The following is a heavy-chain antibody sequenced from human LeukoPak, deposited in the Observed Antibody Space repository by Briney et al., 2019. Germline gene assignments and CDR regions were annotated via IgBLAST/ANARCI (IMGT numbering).Heavy chain of an antibody. Sequence: KPSETLSLTCTVSGGSISSYYWSWIRQPPGKGLECIGYIYSSGSTNYNPSLKSRVTISVDTSKNQFSLKLSSVTAADTAVYYCARARNYYDSSGFYYEGDAFDIWGQGTMVTVSS. CDR1: GGSISSYY. J-gene: IGHJ3*02. CDR3: ARARNYYDSSGFYYEGDAFDI. D-gene: IGHD3-22*01. V-gene: IGHV4-59*01. CDR2: IYSSGST.